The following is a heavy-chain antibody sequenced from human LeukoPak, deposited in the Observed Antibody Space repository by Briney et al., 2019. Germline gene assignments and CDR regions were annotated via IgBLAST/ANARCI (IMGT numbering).Heavy chain of an antibody. J-gene: IGHJ6*02. D-gene: IGHD7-27*01. CDR1: GFTFSFYY. V-gene: IGHV3-11*01. Sequence: GGSLRLSRAASGFTFSFYYMSWIPHARGRAREGVAYITYRGSNIHYADSAKRRFTISRDHAKHSLHVEMHSQSAEDTVVYYCARAGAPWPYGMDVWGQGTTVTVSS. CDR2: ITYRGSNI. CDR3: ARAGAPWPYGMDV.